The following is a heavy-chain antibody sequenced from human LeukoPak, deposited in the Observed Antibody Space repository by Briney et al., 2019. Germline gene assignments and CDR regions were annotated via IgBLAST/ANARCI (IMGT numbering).Heavy chain of an antibody. CDR3: ARVGYCSSTSCFLSSLFDY. V-gene: IGHV4-38-2*02. D-gene: IGHD2-2*01. CDR2: IYHSGST. Sequence: KPSETLSLTCTVSGYPISSGYYWGWIRQPPGKGLEWIGSIYHSGSTYYNPSLKSRVTISVDTSKNQFSLKLSSVTAADTAVYYCARVGYCSSTSCFLSSLFDYWGQGTLVTVSS. CDR1: GYPISSGYY. J-gene: IGHJ4*02.